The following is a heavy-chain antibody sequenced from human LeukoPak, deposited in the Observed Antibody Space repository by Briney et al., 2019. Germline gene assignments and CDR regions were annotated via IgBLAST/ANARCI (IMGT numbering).Heavy chain of an antibody. Sequence: RGSLRLSCAASGFTFSNYEMNWVCQAPGKGLEWLSYISSSGSTIYYADSLKGRFTISRDNAKNSLYLQMNSLRVEDTAVYYCARDLRSSRTTFDYRGPGNLVTVSS. CDR2: ISSSGSTI. D-gene: IGHD6-13*01. CDR1: GFTFSNYE. CDR3: ARDLRSSRTTFDY. J-gene: IGHJ4*02. V-gene: IGHV3-48*03.